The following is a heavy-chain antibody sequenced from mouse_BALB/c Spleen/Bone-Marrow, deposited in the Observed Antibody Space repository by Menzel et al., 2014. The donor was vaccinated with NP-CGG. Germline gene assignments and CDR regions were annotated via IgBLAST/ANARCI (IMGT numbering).Heavy chain of an antibody. D-gene: IGHD2-3*01. CDR3: ARGRGWYLDY. CDR2: IYPGDGDT. J-gene: IGHJ2*01. V-gene: IGHV1-80*01. Sequence: VQLQQSGVELVRPGSSVKISCKASGYAISSYWMNWVKQRPGQGLEWIGQIYPGDGDTNYNGKFKGKATLTADKSSSTAYMQISSLTSEDSAVYFCARGRGWYLDYWGQGTTLTVSS. CDR1: GYAISSYW.